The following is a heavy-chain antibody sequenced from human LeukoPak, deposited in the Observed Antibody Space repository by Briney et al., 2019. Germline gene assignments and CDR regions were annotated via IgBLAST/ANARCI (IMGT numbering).Heavy chain of an antibody. CDR1: GYTFTTYG. Sequence: ASLKVSCKPSGYTFTTYGISWVRQAPGQGLEWMGWIIGSNGNTKYAQKVQGRVTMTTDTSTTTAYMEVRSLRSDDTAVYYCARDRDRMVQGVTALFDYWGQGTLVTVSS. D-gene: IGHD3-10*01. CDR3: ARDRDRMVQGVTALFDY. CDR2: IIGSNGNT. J-gene: IGHJ4*02. V-gene: IGHV1-18*04.